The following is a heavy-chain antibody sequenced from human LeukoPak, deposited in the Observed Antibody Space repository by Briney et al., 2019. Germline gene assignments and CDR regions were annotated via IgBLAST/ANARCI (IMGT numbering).Heavy chain of an antibody. CDR1: GHSISSASYY. CDR3: VRDTRYDMDV. V-gene: IGHV4-61*02. Sequence: PSETLSLTCSVSGHSISSASYYWSWIRQPAGKGLEWVGRIYTSGTTTYNPSLKSRVTITVDTSKNQFSLKLNSVTAADTPVYYCVRDTRYDMDVWGKGTTVTVSS. J-gene: IGHJ6*03. CDR2: IYTSGTT.